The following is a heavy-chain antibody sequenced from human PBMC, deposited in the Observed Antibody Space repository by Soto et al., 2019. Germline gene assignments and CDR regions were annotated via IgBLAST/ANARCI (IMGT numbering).Heavy chain of an antibody. D-gene: IGHD3-16*01. V-gene: IGHV3-7*05. CDR1: GFTFSSYW. Sequence: EVQLVESGGGLVQPGGSLRLSCAASGFTFSSYWMSWVRQAPGKGLEWVANIKQDGSEKYYVDSVKGRFTISRDNAKNSLYLQMNSLRAEDTAVYYCAREGLRQFGPPPPYYFDYWGQGTLVTVSS. J-gene: IGHJ4*02. CDR2: IKQDGSEK. CDR3: AREGLRQFGPPPPYYFDY.